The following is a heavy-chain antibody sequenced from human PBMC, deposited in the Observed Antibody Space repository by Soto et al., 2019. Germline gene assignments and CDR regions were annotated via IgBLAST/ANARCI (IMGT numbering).Heavy chain of an antibody. J-gene: IGHJ4*02. CDR2: IIPILGTA. V-gene: IGHV1-69*13. CDR3: ARGEITRWPAVHFDY. D-gene: IGHD2-2*01. Sequence: GASVKVSCKASGGTFSSYAISWVRQAPGQGLEWMGGIIPILGTANYAQKFQGRVTITADESTSTAYMELSSLRSEDTAVYYCARGEITRWPAVHFDYWGQGTLVTVSS. CDR1: GGTFSSYA.